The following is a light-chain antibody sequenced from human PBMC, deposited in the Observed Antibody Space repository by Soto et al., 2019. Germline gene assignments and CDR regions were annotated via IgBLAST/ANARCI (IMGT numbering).Light chain of an antibody. Sequence: DIQMTQSPSSLSASVGDRVTITCRASQGISNYLAWYQQKPGKVPKLLIHATSNLQIGVPSRFSGSGSGTEFTLTISSLEPEDFGTYYCQQSYKMPSFGQGTRLEIK. V-gene: IGKV1-27*01. CDR2: ATS. J-gene: IGKJ5*01. CDR1: QGISNY. CDR3: QQSYKMPS.